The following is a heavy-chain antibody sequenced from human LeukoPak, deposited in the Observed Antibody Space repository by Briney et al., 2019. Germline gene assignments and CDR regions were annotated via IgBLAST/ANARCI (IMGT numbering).Heavy chain of an antibody. V-gene: IGHV1-2*02. CDR1: GYTFTGYF. CDR3: ARRSPGYSYSIDS. J-gene: IGHJ4*02. CDR2: INPNSGGT. D-gene: IGHD5-18*01. Sequence: ASVKVSCKASGYTFTGYFMHWVRQAPGQGLEWMGWINPNSGGTNYAQKFQGRVTMTRDTSISTAYMELSRLRSDDTAVYYCARRSPGYSYSIDSWGQGTLVTVSS.